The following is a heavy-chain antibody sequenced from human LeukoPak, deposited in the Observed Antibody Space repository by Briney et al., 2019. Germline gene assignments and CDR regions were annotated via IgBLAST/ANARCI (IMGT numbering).Heavy chain of an antibody. D-gene: IGHD6-19*01. V-gene: IGHV3-9*01. Sequence: SLRLSCAASGFTFDDYAVLWVRQAPGKGLEWVSGLSWNSGSIGYADSVKGRFTISRDNAKNSLYLQMNSLRAEDTALYYCAKGSIAVAGYFDYWGQGTLVTVSS. CDR2: LSWNSGSI. J-gene: IGHJ4*02. CDR1: GFTFDDYA. CDR3: AKGSIAVAGYFDY.